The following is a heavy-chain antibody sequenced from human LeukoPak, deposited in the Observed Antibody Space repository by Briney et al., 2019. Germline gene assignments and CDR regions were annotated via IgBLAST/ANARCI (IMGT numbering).Heavy chain of an antibody. V-gene: IGHV3-7*03. D-gene: IGHD6-19*01. CDR1: GFTLGAYY. Sequence: GGSLKLPCPPSGFTLGAYYLPWVGRAPGKGLEGVAKLKQDGSEKYYVDSVKGRFTISRDNANNSLYLQMNSLRAEDTAVYYCARMSGIAVAAIWISYFDYWGQGTLVTVSS. J-gene: IGHJ4*02. CDR2: LKQDGSEK. CDR3: ARMSGIAVAAIWISYFDY.